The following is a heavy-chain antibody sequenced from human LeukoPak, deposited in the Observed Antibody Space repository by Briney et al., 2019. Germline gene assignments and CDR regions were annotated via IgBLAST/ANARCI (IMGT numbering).Heavy chain of an antibody. CDR2: IYSGGST. J-gene: IGHJ4*02. CDR3: ARDLGETYYYGSGSYYIDY. CDR1: GFTFTNYW. D-gene: IGHD3-10*01. V-gene: IGHV3-66*01. Sequence: GGSLRLSCAASGFTFTNYWMSWVRQAPGKGLEWVSVIYSGGSTYYADSVKGRFTISRDNSKNTLYLQMNSLRAEDTAVYYCARDLGETYYYGSGSYYIDYWGQGTLVTVSS.